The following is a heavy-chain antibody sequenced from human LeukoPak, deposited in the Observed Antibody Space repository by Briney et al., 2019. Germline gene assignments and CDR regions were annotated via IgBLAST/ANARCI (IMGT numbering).Heavy chain of an antibody. V-gene: IGHV4-59*01. D-gene: IGHD6-13*01. CDR3: ATRRSVAGAEWFDP. J-gene: IGHJ5*02. CDR1: GASISSYY. CDR2: IYYSGST. Sequence: PSETLSLTCTVSGASISSYYWNWIRQPPGKGLEWIGHIYYSGSTNYNPSLKSRVTISIDTSKNQFSLKLSSVTAADTAVYYCATRRSVAGAEWFDPWGQGTLVTVSS.